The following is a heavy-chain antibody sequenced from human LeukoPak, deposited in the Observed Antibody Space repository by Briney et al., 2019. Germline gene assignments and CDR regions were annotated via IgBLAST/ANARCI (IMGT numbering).Heavy chain of an antibody. D-gene: IGHD3-3*01. CDR3: ARGRTIFGLYYYYGMDV. J-gene: IGHJ6*02. V-gene: IGHV4-31*03. Sequence: KPSETLSLTCTVSGGSISSGGYYWSWIRQHPGKGLEWIGYIYYSGSTYYNPSLKSRVTISVDTSKNQFSLKLSSVTAADTAVYYCARGRTIFGLYYYYGMDVWGQGTTVTVSS. CDR2: IYYSGST. CDR1: GGSISSGGYY.